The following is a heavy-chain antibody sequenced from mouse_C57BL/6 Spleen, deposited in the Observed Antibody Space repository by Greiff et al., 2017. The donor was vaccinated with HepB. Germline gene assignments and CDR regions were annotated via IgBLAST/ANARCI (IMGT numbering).Heavy chain of an antibody. J-gene: IGHJ4*01. CDR2: IYPSDSET. CDR1: GYTFTSYW. V-gene: IGHV1-61*01. D-gene: IGHD1-1*01. Sequence: QVHVKQPGAELVRPGSSVKLSCKASGYTFTSYWMDWVKQRPGQGLEWIGNIYPSDSETHYNQKFKDKATLTVDKSSSTAYMQLSSLTSEDSAVYYCARRVVATYYYAMDYWGQGTSVTVSS. CDR3: ARRVVATYYYAMDY.